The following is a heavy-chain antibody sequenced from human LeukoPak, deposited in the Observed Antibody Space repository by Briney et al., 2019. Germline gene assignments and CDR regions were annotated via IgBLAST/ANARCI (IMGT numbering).Heavy chain of an antibody. J-gene: IGHJ4*02. CDR2: IYASGST. V-gene: IGHV4-4*07. D-gene: IGHD5-18*01. CDR3: ARDYQGGYGDKTVDY. Sequence: SETLSLICTVSGDSISRYFWRCIRQPAGKGLEWIGRIYASGSTHYNPSLKGQVTMSVDRSKNQFSLKLSSVTAADTAVYYCARDYQGGYGDKTVDYWGQGTLVTVSS. CDR1: GDSISRYF.